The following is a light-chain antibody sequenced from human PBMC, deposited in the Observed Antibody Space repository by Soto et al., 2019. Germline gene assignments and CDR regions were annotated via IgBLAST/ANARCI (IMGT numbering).Light chain of an antibody. CDR1: QSISSRD. J-gene: IGKJ2*01. V-gene: IGKV3-20*01. CDR2: GSS. Sequence: EVVLTQSPGTLSLSPGVRATLSCRTRQSISSRDLAWYQQRPGQAPRLLIYGSSSRATGIPDRFSGSGSGTDFTLTISRLEPEDFALYYCQQYDSSPPMYSFGRGTKLEIK. CDR3: QQYDSSPPMYS.